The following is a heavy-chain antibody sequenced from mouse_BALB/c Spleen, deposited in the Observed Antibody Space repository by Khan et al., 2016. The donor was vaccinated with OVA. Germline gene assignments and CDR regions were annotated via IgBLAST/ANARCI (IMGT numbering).Heavy chain of an antibody. D-gene: IGHD2-2*01. CDR1: GYTFTSYY. J-gene: IGHJ3*01. Sequence: QVQLQQSGPELVKPGASVKMSCKASGYTFTSYYIHWVRQRPGQGLEWIGWIYPGDGNTQYNENFKGKTTLTEDKSSSTAYMLISTLTSEDSAIYFCARDDGYDEGFGYWGQGTLVTVSA. CDR2: IYPGDGNT. V-gene: IGHV1S56*01. CDR3: ARDDGYDEGFGY.